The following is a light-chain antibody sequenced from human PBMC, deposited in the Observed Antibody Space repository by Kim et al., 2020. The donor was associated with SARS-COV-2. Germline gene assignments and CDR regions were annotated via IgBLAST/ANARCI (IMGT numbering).Light chain of an antibody. CDR3: QSYDSSNFV. CDR2: EDN. CDR1: SGSIASNY. V-gene: IGLV6-57*02. J-gene: IGLJ3*02. Sequence: NFMLTQPHSVSESPGKTVTISCTGSSGSIASNYVQWYQQRPGSAPTTVIYEDNQRPSGVPDRFSGSIDSSSNSASLTISGLKTEDEADYYCQSYDSSNFVFGGGTQLTVL.